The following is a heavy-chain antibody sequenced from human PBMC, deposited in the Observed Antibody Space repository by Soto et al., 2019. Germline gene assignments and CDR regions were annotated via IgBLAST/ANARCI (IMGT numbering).Heavy chain of an antibody. CDR2: IDWDDDK. J-gene: IGHJ4*02. Sequence: SGPTLVNPTQTLTLTCTFSGFSLTTGGMCVAWIRQPPGKALEWLALIDWDDDKNYSTSLKTRLTISKDTSKNQVVLTMTNMDPVDTATYYCARVPGYYDSSGSIGFDSWGQGTLVTVS. V-gene: IGHV2-70*01. CDR3: ARVPGYYDSSGSIGFDS. D-gene: IGHD3-22*01. CDR1: GFSLTTGGMC.